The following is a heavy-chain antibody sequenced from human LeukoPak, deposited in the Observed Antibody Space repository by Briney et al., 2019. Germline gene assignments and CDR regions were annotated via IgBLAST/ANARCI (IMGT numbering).Heavy chain of an antibody. D-gene: IGHD2-2*01. V-gene: IGHV3-7*01. CDR3: ARVLPVASRDY. Sequence: GGSLRLSCAASGFTFSTYWMSWVRQAPGKGLEWVANIKQDGSDKFYVDSVKGRLTISRDNAKNPMYLQMNSLRAEDTAIYYCARVLPVASRDYWGQGTLVTVSS. CDR1: GFTFSTYW. CDR2: IKQDGSDK. J-gene: IGHJ4*02.